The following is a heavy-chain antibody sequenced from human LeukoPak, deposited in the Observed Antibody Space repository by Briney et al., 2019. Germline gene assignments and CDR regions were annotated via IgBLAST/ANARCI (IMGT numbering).Heavy chain of an antibody. CDR3: ARDYYDILTGYYIFDY. CDR2: IYYSGST. J-gene: IGHJ4*02. D-gene: IGHD3-9*01. Sequence: SETLSLTCTVSGGSISSSSYYWGWIRQPPGKGLEWIGSIYYSGSTYYNPSLKSRVTISVDTSKNQFSLKLSSVTAADTAVYYCARDYYDILTGYYIFDYWGQGTLVTVSS. V-gene: IGHV4-39*07. CDR1: GGSISSSSYY.